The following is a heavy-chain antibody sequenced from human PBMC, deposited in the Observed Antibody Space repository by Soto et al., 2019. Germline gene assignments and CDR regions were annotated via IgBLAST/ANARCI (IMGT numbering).Heavy chain of an antibody. J-gene: IGHJ4*02. V-gene: IGHV3-7*01. D-gene: IGHD1-1*01. CDR2: INQDGNED. Sequence: VHLEESGGGLVQPGGSLRLSCAASGFTFSSYWMNWVRQAPGKGLGWVANINQDGNEDNLLDSVKGRFTISRDNAKNSLFLKRNSLRVDDRVVFYGAKTGDDPHTSLDHGGQGPLVSVPS. CDR1: GFTFSSYW. CDR3: AKTGDDPHTSLDH.